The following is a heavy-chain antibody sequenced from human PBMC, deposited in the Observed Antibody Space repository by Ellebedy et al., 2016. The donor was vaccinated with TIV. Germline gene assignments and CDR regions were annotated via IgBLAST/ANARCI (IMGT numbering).Heavy chain of an antibody. CDR3: ARRQGITMTGDAFDI. CDR2: ISYDGSNK. D-gene: IGHD3-3*01. Sequence: GGSLRLXXAASGFTFSSYGMHWVRQAPGKGLEWVAVISYDGSNKYYADSVKGRFTISRDNSKNTLYLQMNSLRAEDTAVYYCARRQGITMTGDAFDIWGQGTMVTVSS. CDR1: GFTFSSYG. J-gene: IGHJ3*02. V-gene: IGHV3-30*03.